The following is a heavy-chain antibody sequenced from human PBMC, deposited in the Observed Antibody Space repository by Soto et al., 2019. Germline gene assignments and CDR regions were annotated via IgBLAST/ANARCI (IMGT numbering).Heavy chain of an antibody. CDR3: ARQGCSGGSCYYYYGMDV. Sequence: GESLKISCNGSGYSFTSYWIGWVRQMPGKGLEWMGIIYPGDSDTRYSPSFQGQVTISADKSISTAYLQWSSLKASDTAMYYCARQGCSGGSCYYYYGMDVWGQGTTVTVSS. D-gene: IGHD2-15*01. CDR2: IYPGDSDT. CDR1: GYSFTSYW. V-gene: IGHV5-51*01. J-gene: IGHJ6*02.